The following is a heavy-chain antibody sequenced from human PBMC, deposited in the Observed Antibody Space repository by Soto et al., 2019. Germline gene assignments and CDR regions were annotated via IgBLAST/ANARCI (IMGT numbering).Heavy chain of an antibody. CDR3: GRHATLNYESDS. CDR1: GGSISSSSYY. D-gene: IGHD3-3*01. J-gene: IGHJ1*01. CDR2: IYYSGST. V-gene: IGHV4-39*01. Sequence: PSETLSLTCTVSGGSISSSSYYWGWIRQPPGKGLEWIGSIYYSGSTYYNPSLKRRVTISVDTSQNQFSLKLSSVTAAATAVDYCGRHATLNYESDSWGQDALVPVS.